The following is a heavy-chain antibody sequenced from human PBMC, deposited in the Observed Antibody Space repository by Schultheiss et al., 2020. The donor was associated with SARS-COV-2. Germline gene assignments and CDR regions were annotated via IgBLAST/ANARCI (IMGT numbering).Heavy chain of an antibody. V-gene: IGHV1-2*02. CDR1: RYTFTKYF. CDR2: INPNSGGT. J-gene: IGHJ4*02. CDR3: AGGGNDQD. Sequence: ASVKVSCQASRYTFTKYFTQWVRQGPGQGLEWMGWINPNSGGTNYAQKFQGRVTMTRNTSISTAYMELSSLRSEDTAVYYCAGGGNDQDWGQGTLVTVSS.